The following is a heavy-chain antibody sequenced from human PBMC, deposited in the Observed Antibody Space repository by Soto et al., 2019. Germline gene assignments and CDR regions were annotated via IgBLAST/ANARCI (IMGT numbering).Heavy chain of an antibody. D-gene: IGHD3-16*01. CDR2: INHSGNT. CDR1: GGSFSGYY. CDR3: ARDAQSYYYKITHYYFDY. Sequence: ETLSLTCAVYGGSFSGYYWNGVRQSPRKGLEWIGEINHSGNTNYNPALKGRATISVDASKNQFSLNLFSVTATDTAIYYCARDAQSYYYKITHYYFDYWGQGTLVTVSS. V-gene: IGHV4-34*01. J-gene: IGHJ4*02.